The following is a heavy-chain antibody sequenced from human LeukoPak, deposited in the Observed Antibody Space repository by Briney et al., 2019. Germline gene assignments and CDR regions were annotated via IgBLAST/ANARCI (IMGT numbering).Heavy chain of an antibody. J-gene: IGHJ4*02. CDR1: GFTFDDHG. CDR3: ARDRSYGAFAS. Sequence: GGSLRLSCAASGFTFDDHGMDWVRQAPGKGLEWVSGITWNGGSTGYADSVKGRFTISRDNAKNSLYLQMSSLRAEDTALYYCARDRSYGAFASWGQGTLVTVSS. V-gene: IGHV3-20*04. D-gene: IGHD1-26*01. CDR2: ITWNGGST.